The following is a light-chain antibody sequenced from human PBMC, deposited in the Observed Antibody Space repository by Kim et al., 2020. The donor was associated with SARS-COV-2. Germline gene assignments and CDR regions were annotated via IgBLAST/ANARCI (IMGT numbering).Light chain of an antibody. CDR3: GTWDSSLSAGV. CDR2: EDN. V-gene: IGLV1-51*02. CDR1: TYNIGKNY. Sequence: GQKVIISCSGSTYNIGKNYVSWYQRLPGTAPKLLIYEDNNLPSWIPDRFSGSKSGTSATLGITGLQTGDEAEYFCGTWDSSLSAGVFGTGTKVTVL. J-gene: IGLJ1*01.